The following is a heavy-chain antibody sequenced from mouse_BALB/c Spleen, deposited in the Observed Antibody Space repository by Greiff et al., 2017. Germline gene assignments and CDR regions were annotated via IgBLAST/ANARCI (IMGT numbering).Heavy chain of an antibody. Sequence: VQLQQSGAELVKPGASVKLSCTASGFNFKDTYMHWVKQRPEQGLEWIGRIDPANGNTKYDPKFQGKATITADTSSNTDYLQLSSLTSEDTAVDDWARRGVYYGYGDFEVGGAGTTVTVSS. CDR1: GFNFKDTY. CDR3: ARRGVYYGYGDFEV. CDR2: IDPANGNT. D-gene: IGHD1-1*01. V-gene: IGHV14-3*02. J-gene: IGHJ1*01.